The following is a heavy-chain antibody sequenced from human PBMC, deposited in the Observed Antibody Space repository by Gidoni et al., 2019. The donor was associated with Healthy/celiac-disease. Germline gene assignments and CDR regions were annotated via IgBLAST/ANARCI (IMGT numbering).Heavy chain of an antibody. Sequence: QAPLVVSGGHVVKPGTSLTPPCSASASTRSSYGMHWVRQATGKVLEGVAVKSYDGSNKYYADSVKDRFTISRDNSKNTLYLQMNSLRAEDTAVYYCAKDRLGIVVVPSYFQHWGQGTLVTVSS. CDR2: KSYDGSNK. D-gene: IGHD2-2*03. CDR3: AKDRLGIVVVPSYFQH. V-gene: IGHV3-30*18. J-gene: IGHJ1*01. CDR1: ASTRSSYG.